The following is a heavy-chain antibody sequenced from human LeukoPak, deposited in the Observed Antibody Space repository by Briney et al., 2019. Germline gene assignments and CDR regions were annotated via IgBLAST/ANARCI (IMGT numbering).Heavy chain of an antibody. J-gene: IGHJ4*02. CDR1: GFTFSNAW. V-gene: IGHV3-30*02. Sequence: PGGSLRLSCAASGFTFSNAWMSWVRQAPGKGLEWVAYIRYDGSNKYYADSVKGRFTISRDNSKNTLYLQMNSLRAEDTAVYYRPPRWVNGSSQVGWGQGTLVTVSS. D-gene: IGHD6-13*01. CDR2: IRYDGSNK. CDR3: PPRWVNGSSQVG.